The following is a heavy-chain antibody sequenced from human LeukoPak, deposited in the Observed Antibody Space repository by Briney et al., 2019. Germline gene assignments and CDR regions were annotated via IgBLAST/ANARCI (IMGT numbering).Heavy chain of an antibody. J-gene: IGHJ4*02. CDR3: ARGRGIFGVVIIKGAYDY. D-gene: IGHD3-3*02. CDR1: GGSFGGYY. V-gene: IGHV4-34*01. CDR2: INHSGST. Sequence: PSETLSLTCAVYGGSFGGYYWSWIRQPPGKGLGWIGEINHSGSTNYNPSLKSRVTISVDTSKNQFSLKLSSVTAADTAVYYCARGRGIFGVVIIKGAYDYWGQGTLVTVSS.